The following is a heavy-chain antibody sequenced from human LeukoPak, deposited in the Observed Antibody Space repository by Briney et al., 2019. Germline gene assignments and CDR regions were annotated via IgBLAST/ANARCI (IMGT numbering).Heavy chain of an antibody. D-gene: IGHD2-15*01. Sequence: KASETLSLTCAVYGGSFSGYYWSWIRQPPGKGLEWIGEINNSGSNKNNPSLKSRVTISVDTSKNQFSLKLSSVTAADTAVYYCASPAIVDAFDIWGQGTMVTVSS. J-gene: IGHJ3*02. CDR1: GGSFSGYY. CDR2: INNSGSN. V-gene: IGHV4-34*01. CDR3: ASPAIVDAFDI.